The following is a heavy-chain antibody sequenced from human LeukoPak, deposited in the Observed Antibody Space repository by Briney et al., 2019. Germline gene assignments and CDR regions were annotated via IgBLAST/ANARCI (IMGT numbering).Heavy chain of an antibody. CDR1: VGTFSSYA. D-gene: IGHD3-22*01. CDR2: IIPIFGTA. V-gene: IGHV1-69*06. J-gene: IGHJ5*02. CDR3: WTRGPYYYDSRGYSNWFDP. Sequence: ASVKLSCKASVGTFSSYAISWVRQAPGHGLEWMGGIIPIFGTANYAQKFHGRVTITAHKSSSTAYMELSSLRSEDTAVYYSWTRGPYYYDSRGYSNWFDPWGQGTLVTVSS.